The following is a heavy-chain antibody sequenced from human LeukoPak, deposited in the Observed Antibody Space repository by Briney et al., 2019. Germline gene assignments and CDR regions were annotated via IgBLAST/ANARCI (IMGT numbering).Heavy chain of an antibody. D-gene: IGHD5-12*01. CDR3: ARATPADV. V-gene: IGHV3-48*01. Sequence: GGSLRLSCAASGFTFSSYKMNWVRQAPGKGLEWRSYISTGSSFIYYADSVKGRFTISRDNARNSLYLQMNSLRAEDTAVYYCARATPADVWGKGTTVTVSS. CDR2: ISTGSSFI. CDR1: GFTFSSYK. J-gene: IGHJ6*04.